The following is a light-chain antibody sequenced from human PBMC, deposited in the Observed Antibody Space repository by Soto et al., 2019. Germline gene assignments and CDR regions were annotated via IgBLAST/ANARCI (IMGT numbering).Light chain of an antibody. Sequence: QSVLTQPASVSGSPGQSITISCTGTSSDVGAYKYVSWYQQHPGKAPKVMIWEVSHRPSGVSNRFSGSKSGNTASLTISGLQAEDEADYFCSSYSSSSTLFVFGTGTKVTVL. CDR1: SSDVGAYKY. J-gene: IGLJ1*01. CDR3: SSYSSSSTLFV. V-gene: IGLV2-14*01. CDR2: EVS.